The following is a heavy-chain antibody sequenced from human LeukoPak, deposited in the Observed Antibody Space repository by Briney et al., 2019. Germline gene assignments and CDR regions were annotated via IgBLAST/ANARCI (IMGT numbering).Heavy chain of an antibody. Sequence: GRSLRLSCAASGFTFDGYAMHWVRQAPGKGLEWVSGISWNSGSIGYADSVKGRFTISRDNAKNSLYLQMNSLRAEDTALYYCAKDITRYYDSSGYYGAFDIWGQGTMVTVSS. D-gene: IGHD3-22*01. J-gene: IGHJ3*02. V-gene: IGHV3-9*01. CDR2: ISWNSGSI. CDR1: GFTFDGYA. CDR3: AKDITRYYDSSGYYGAFDI.